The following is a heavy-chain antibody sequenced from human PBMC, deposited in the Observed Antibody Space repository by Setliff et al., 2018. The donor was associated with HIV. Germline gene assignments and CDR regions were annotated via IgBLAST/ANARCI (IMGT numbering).Heavy chain of an antibody. CDR2: ISNNGGKT. CDR1: GFTFSSYA. Sequence: PGGSLRLSCAASGFTFSSYAMSWVRQAPGKGLEWVSSISNNGGKTYYADSEKGRFTISRDNAKNSLYLQMNSLRAEDMALYYCVRDKWLVPDTFDIWGQGTMVTVSS. V-gene: IGHV3-23*01. D-gene: IGHD6-19*01. J-gene: IGHJ3*02. CDR3: VRDKWLVPDTFDI.